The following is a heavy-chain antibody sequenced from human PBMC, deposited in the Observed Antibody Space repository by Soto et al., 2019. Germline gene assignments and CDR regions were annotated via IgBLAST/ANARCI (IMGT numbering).Heavy chain of an antibody. J-gene: IGHJ5*02. CDR1: GGSISSGGYY. CDR3: ARVSSVGAPFWFDP. V-gene: IGHV4-31*03. D-gene: IGHD1-26*01. CDR2: IYYSGST. Sequence: KTSETLSLTCTVSGGSISSGGYYWSWIRQHPGKGLEWIGYIYYSGSTYYNPSLKSRVTISVDTSKNQFSLKLSSVTAADTAVYYCARVSSVGAPFWFDPWGQGTLVTVSS.